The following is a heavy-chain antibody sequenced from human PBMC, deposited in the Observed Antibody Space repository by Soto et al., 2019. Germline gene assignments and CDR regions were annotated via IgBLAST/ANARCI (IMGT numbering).Heavy chain of an antibody. D-gene: IGHD3-3*01. CDR1: GAAISTYY. Sequence: SETLSLTVTFSGAAISTYYWTWILQTAGKGLEWIGRIYSSGSTKYNPALQSRVTMSLDTSNKQFSLRLTSVTAADTAVYYCARGKRFSEWFDPWGQATLVTVS. CDR2: IYSSGST. CDR3: ARGKRFSEWFDP. J-gene: IGHJ5*02. V-gene: IGHV4-4*07.